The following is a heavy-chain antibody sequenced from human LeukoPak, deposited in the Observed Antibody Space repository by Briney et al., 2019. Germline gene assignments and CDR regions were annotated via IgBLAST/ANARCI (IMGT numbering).Heavy chain of an antibody. CDR1: GGSISSYY. V-gene: IGHV4-4*07. Sequence: SETLSLTCTVSGGSISSYYWSWIRQPAGKRLEWIGRIYTSGSTNYNPSLKSRVTISVDTSKNQFSLKLSSVTAADTAVYYCAGEEAVAGTSSRDYWGQGTLVTVSS. J-gene: IGHJ4*02. CDR3: AGEEAVAGTSSRDY. CDR2: IYTSGST. D-gene: IGHD6-19*01.